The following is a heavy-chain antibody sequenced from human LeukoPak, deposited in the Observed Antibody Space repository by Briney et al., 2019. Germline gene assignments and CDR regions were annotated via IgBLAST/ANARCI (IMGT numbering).Heavy chain of an antibody. CDR2: IKQDGSEK. Sequence: PGGSLRLSCAASGFTFSSYWMSWVRQAPGKGLEWVANIKQDGSEKYYVDSVKGRFTISRDNAKNSLYLQMNSLRAEDTAVYYCARLGFERSTSCYGCYAFDIWGQGTMVTVSS. CDR1: GFTFSSYW. V-gene: IGHV3-7*01. D-gene: IGHD2-2*01. CDR3: ARLGFERSTSCYGCYAFDI. J-gene: IGHJ3*02.